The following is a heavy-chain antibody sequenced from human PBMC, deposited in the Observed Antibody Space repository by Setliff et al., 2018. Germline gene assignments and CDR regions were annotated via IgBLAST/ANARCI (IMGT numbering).Heavy chain of an antibody. CDR3: TTGIVVVPAATSSGLDYMDV. Sequence: PGGSLRLSCAASGFTFSNAWMSWVRQAPGKGLEWVGRIKSKTDGGTTDYAAPVKGRFTISRDDSKNTLYLQMNSLKTEDTAVYYCTTGIVVVPAATSSGLDYMDVWGKGTTVTVSS. CDR2: IKSKTDGGTT. J-gene: IGHJ6*03. D-gene: IGHD2-2*01. CDR1: GFTFSNAW. V-gene: IGHV3-15*01.